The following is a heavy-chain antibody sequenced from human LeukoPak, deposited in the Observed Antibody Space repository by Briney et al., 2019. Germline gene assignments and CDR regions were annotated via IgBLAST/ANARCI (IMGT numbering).Heavy chain of an antibody. J-gene: IGHJ4*02. D-gene: IGHD5-18*01. CDR3: ARGGGVDTAMDY. CDR1: SGSFSGYY. Sequence: SETLSLTCAVYSGSFSGYYWSWIRQPPGKGLEWIGEINHSGSTNYNPSLKSRVTISVDTSKNQFSLKLSSVTAADTAVYYCARGGGVDTAMDYWGQGTLVTVSS. V-gene: IGHV4-34*01. CDR2: INHSGST.